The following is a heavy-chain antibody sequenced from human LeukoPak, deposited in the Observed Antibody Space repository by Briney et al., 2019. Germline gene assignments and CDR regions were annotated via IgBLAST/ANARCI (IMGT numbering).Heavy chain of an antibody. D-gene: IGHD6-6*01. V-gene: IGHV3-7*01. CDR3: ARRGGSSSRRSPIDY. CDR1: GYTFSDYW. J-gene: IGHJ4*02. Sequence: GGSLRLSCAASGYTFSDYWMTWVRQAPGKGPEWVANIKQDGSEKYYVDSVRGRFTISRDNAKNSLFLQMNSLRVEDTAVYYCARRGGSSSRRSPIDYWGQGTLVTVSS. CDR2: IKQDGSEK.